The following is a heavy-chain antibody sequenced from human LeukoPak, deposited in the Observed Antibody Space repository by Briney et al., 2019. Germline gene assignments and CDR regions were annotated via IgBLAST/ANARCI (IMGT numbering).Heavy chain of an antibody. Sequence: QPGRSLRLSCAASGFTFSSYGMHWVRQAPGKGLEWVAVISYDGSNKYYADSVKGRFTISRDNSKNTLYLQMNSLRAEDTAVYYCAKDLPYYYGSGSYSFGMDVWGQGTTVSVSS. CDR1: GFTFSSYG. D-gene: IGHD3-10*01. CDR3: AKDLPYYYGSGSYSFGMDV. J-gene: IGHJ6*02. CDR2: ISYDGSNK. V-gene: IGHV3-30*18.